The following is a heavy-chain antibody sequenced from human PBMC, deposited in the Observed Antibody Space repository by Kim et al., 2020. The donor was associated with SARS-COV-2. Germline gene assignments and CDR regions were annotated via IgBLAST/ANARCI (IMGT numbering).Heavy chain of an antibody. Sequence: ASVKVSCKASGYTFTSYYMHWVRQAPGQGLEWMGIINPSGGSTSYAQKFQGRVTMTRDTSTSTVYMERSSLRSEDTAVYYCARDQPRIAAAGFSMDVWGQGTTVTVSS. D-gene: IGHD6-13*01. J-gene: IGHJ6*02. CDR3: ARDQPRIAAAGFSMDV. V-gene: IGHV1-46*01. CDR2: INPSGGST. CDR1: GYTFTSYY.